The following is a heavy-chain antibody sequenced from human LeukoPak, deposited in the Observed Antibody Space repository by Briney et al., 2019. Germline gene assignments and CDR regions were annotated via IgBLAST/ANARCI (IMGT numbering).Heavy chain of an antibody. J-gene: IGHJ3*02. Sequence: XXWINPNSGGTNYAQKFQGRVTMTRDTSISTAYMELSRLRSDDTAVYYCARRGSYPKNDAFDIWGQGTMVTVSS. V-gene: IGHV1-2*02. D-gene: IGHD1-26*01. CDR3: ARRGSYPKNDAFDI. CDR2: INPNSGGT.